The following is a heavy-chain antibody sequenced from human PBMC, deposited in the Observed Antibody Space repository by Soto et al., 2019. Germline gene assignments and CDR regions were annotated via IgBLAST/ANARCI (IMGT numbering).Heavy chain of an antibody. J-gene: IGHJ2*01. V-gene: IGHV4-31*03. D-gene: IGHD3-22*01. CDR3: ARGGSWYYYDSSGYYYWYFDL. CDR2: IYYSGST. CDR1: GGSISSGGYY. Sequence: QVQLQESGPGLVKPSQTLSLTCTVSGGSISSGGYYWSWIRQHPGKGLEWIGYIYYSGSTYYNPSLKSRVTISVDTSKNQFSLKLSSVTAADTAVYYCARGGSWYYYDSSGYYYWYFDLWGRGTLVTVSS.